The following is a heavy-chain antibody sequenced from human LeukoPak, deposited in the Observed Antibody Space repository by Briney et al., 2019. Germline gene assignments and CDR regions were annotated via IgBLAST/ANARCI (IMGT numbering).Heavy chain of an antibody. J-gene: IGHJ4*02. D-gene: IGHD2-21*02. CDR1: GGAITNYY. CDR2: IYHSGVDSGDA. V-gene: IGHV4-59*01. Sequence: SETLSLTCTVSGGAITNYYWHWIRQPPGKGLDWIGYIYHSGVDSGDAKYTPSLESRVTMSVDTSKNQFSLKLSSVTAADTAVYFCASSPSLVVVTLAGLYYWGQGTPVTVSS. CDR3: ASSPSLVVVTLAGLYY.